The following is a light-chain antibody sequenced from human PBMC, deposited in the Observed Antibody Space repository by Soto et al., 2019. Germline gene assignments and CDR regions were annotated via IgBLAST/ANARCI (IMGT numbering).Light chain of an antibody. CDR3: QQYGSSGT. CDR1: QGVGSN. CDR2: GAS. J-gene: IGKJ1*01. V-gene: IGKV3-20*01. Sequence: ETILTQSPATLSVSPGDRVTLSCRASQGVGSNLAWYQQIPGQAPRHLISGASTRAPGIPARFSGSGSGTDFTLTISRLEPEDFAVYYCQQYGSSGTFGQGTKVDIK.